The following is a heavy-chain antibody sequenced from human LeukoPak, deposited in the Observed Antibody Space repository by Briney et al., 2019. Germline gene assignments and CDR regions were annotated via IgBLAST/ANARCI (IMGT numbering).Heavy chain of an antibody. V-gene: IGHV5-51*01. CDR2: IYPGDSDT. Sequence: GESLKISCKGSGYSLTTYWIAWVRQMPGKGLEWVGIIYPGDSDTRYSPSFQGQVTISADKSISTAYLQWSSLKASDTAMYYCATRLTGHFDPWGQGTLVTVSS. J-gene: IGHJ5*02. CDR3: ATRLTGHFDP. D-gene: IGHD1-20*01. CDR1: GYSLTTYW.